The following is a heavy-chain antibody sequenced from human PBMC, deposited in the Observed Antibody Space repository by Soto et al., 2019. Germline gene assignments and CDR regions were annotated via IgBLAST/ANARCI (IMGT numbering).Heavy chain of an antibody. D-gene: IGHD3-22*01. CDR3: AKVPYTRYYYDSSGYYFDY. V-gene: IGHV3-23*01. Sequence: PGGSLILSCAASGFTFSSYAMSWVRQATGKGLEWVSAISGSGGSTYYADSVKGRFTISRDNSKNTLYLQMNSLRAEDTAVYYCAKVPYTRYYYDSSGYYFDYWGQGTLVTVSS. CDR2: ISGSGGST. J-gene: IGHJ4*02. CDR1: GFTFSSYA.